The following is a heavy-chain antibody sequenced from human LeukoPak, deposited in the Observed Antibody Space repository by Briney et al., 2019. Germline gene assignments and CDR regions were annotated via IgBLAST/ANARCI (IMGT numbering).Heavy chain of an antibody. V-gene: IGHV1-18*01. Sequence: ASVKVSCKASGYTFTSYGISWVRQAPGQGLEWMGWISAYNGNTNYAQKLQGRVTMTTDTSTSTAYMELRSLRSDDTAVYYCARDNDSRDPPHFDYWGQGALVTVSS. CDR3: ARDNDSRDPPHFDY. CDR1: GYTFTSYG. CDR2: ISAYNGNT. D-gene: IGHD3-16*01. J-gene: IGHJ4*02.